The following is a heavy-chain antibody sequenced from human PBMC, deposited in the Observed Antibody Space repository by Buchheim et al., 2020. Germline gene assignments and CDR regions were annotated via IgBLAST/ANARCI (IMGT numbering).Heavy chain of an antibody. CDR3: ARAVASEYNPQSGYYYGMDV. CDR1: GYTFTGYY. D-gene: IGHD1-14*01. V-gene: IGHV1-2*04. J-gene: IGHJ6*02. CDR2: INPNSGGT. Sequence: QVQLVQSGAEVKKPGASVKVSCKASGYTFTGYYMHWVRQAPGQGLEWMGWINPNSGGTNYAQTFQGWVTMTRDTSISTAYMELSRLRSDDTAVYYCARAVASEYNPQSGYYYGMDVWGQGTT.